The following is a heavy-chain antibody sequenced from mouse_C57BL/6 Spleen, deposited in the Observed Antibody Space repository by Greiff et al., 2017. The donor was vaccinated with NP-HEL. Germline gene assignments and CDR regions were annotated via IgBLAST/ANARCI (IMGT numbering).Heavy chain of an antibody. D-gene: IGHD4-1*01. Sequence: VQLQQSGAELAKPGASVKLSCKASGYTFTSYWMHWVKQRPGQGLEWIGYINPSSGYTKYNQKFEDKATLTADKSSNTAYMQLSSLTYEDSAVYYCARSGTEAMDYWGQGTSVTVSS. CDR2: INPSSGYT. CDR3: ARSGTEAMDY. CDR1: GYTFTSYW. J-gene: IGHJ4*01. V-gene: IGHV1-7*01.